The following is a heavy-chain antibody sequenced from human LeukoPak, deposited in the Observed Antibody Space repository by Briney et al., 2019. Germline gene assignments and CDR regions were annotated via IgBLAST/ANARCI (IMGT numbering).Heavy chain of an antibody. Sequence: GGSLRLSCAASGFTFSSYGMHWVRQAPGKGLEWVAVISYDGSNKYNADSVKGRFTISRDNSKNTLYLQMNSLRAEDTAVYYCARDITPYYDFWSGYYSYYYYGMDVWGQGTTVTVSS. CDR2: ISYDGSNK. D-gene: IGHD3-3*01. CDR1: GFTFSSYG. CDR3: ARDITPYYDFWSGYYSYYYYGMDV. J-gene: IGHJ6*02. V-gene: IGHV3-30*19.